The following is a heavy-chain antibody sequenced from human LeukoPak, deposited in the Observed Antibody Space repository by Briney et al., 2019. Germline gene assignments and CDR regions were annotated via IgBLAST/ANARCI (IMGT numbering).Heavy chain of an antibody. Sequence: GGSLRLSCAASGFTFSNYWMSWVRQAPGKGLEWVANIMLDASEKYYVDSVKGRFSISRDNAKNSLYLQMNSLRAEDTAVYYCARDWATFDYWGQGTLATLSS. CDR1: GFTFSNYW. V-gene: IGHV3-7*05. CDR2: IMLDASEK. D-gene: IGHD3-16*01. CDR3: ARDWATFDY. J-gene: IGHJ4*02.